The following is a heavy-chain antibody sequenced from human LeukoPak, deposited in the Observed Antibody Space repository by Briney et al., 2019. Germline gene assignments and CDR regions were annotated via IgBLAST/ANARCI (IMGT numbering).Heavy chain of an antibody. D-gene: IGHD2-2*02. CDR3: ARAVVPSAIEEAFDI. CDR2: ISSSGHYI. Sequence: GSLRLSCAASEFTFNRYTMAWVRQAPGKGLDWVSSISSSGHYIYYADSLKGRFTMSRDNANNLLYLQMNSLRVEDTAVYYCARAVVPSAIEEAFDIWGQGTMVTVSS. J-gene: IGHJ3*02. V-gene: IGHV3-21*01. CDR1: EFTFNRYT.